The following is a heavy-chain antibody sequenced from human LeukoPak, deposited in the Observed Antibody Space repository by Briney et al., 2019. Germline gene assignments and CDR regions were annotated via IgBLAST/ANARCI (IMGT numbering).Heavy chain of an antibody. CDR1: GYTFTSYA. CDR3: ARVLRGRYYYGSGSYPKSYYFDY. Sequence: ASVTVSCKASGYTFTSYAMNWVRQAPGQGLEWMGWINTNTGNPTYAQGFTGRFVFSLDTSVSTAYLQISSLKAEDTAVYYCARVLRGRYYYGSGSYPKSYYFDYWGQGTLVTVSS. J-gene: IGHJ4*02. D-gene: IGHD3-10*01. V-gene: IGHV7-4-1*02. CDR2: INTNTGNP.